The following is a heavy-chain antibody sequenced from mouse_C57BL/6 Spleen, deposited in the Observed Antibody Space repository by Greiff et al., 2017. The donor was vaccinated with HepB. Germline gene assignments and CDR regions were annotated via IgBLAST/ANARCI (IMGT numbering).Heavy chain of an antibody. CDR2: ISYSGST. V-gene: IGHV3-1*01. CDR3: ARARDYAYYFDY. Sequence: EVQGVESGPGMVKPSQSLSLTCTVTGYSITSGYDWHWIRHFPGNKLEWMGYISYSGSTNYNPSLKSRISITHDTSKNHFFLKLNSVTTDDTATYYCARARDYAYYFDYWGQGTTLTVSS. D-gene: IGHD2-4*01. CDR1: GYSITSGYD. J-gene: IGHJ2*01.